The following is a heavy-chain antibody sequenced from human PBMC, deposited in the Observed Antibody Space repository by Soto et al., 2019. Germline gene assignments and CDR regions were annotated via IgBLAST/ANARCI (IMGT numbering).Heavy chain of an antibody. CDR2: INAGNGNP. V-gene: IGHV1-3*01. J-gene: IGHJ4*02. D-gene: IGHD3-10*01. CDR1: GYTFTTYA. Sequence: ASVKVSCKASGYTFTTYAMHWVRQAPGQTLEWMGWINAGNGNPKYSQKFQGRVTITRDTSASTAYMELSSLSSEDTAVYYCARVLLGSGTYYNTFDYWGQGTLVTVSS. CDR3: ARVLLGSGTYYNTFDY.